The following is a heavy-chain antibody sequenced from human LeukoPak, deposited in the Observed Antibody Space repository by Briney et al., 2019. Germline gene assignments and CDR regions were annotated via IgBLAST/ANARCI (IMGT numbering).Heavy chain of an antibody. CDR2: IIGSGGST. CDR1: GFTFSSYA. V-gene: IGHV3-23*01. D-gene: IGHD2-2*02. Sequence: GGSLRLSCAASGFTFSSYAMSWVRQAPGKGLEWVSAIIGSGGSTYYADTVKGRFTISRDTSKNTLYLHMNRLRAEDTAVYDWGKDKGPAAILLGWFVPWGQGTLVTVS. J-gene: IGHJ5*02. CDR3: GKDKGPAAILLGWFVP.